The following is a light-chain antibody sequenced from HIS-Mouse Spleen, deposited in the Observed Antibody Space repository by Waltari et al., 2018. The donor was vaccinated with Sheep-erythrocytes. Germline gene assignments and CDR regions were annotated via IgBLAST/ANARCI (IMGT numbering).Light chain of an antibody. CDR3: CSYAGSYTFVV. V-gene: IGLV2-11*01. J-gene: IGLJ2*01. CDR2: DVS. CDR1: SSAVGGYNY. Sequence: QSALTQPRPVSGSPGQSVTISCTGTSSAVGGYNYVPWYQQHPGKAPKLMIYDVSKRPSGVPDRFSGSKSGNTASLTISGLQAEDEADYYCCSYAGSYTFVVFGGGTKLTVL.